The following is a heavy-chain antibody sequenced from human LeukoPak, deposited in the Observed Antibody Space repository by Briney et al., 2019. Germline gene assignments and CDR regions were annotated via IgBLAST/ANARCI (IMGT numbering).Heavy chain of an antibody. V-gene: IGHV3-7*01. D-gene: IGHD2-21*01. CDR3: ARIKSQGVVVPLLRSTYYFDY. Sequence: GGSLRLSCAASGFAFSSYWMSWVRQAPGKGLEWVANIKQDGSEKDYVDSVKGRFTISRDTAKNSLYLQMNSLRAEDTAVYYCARIKSQGVVVPLLRSTYYFDYWGQGTLVTVSS. J-gene: IGHJ4*02. CDR2: IKQDGSEK. CDR1: GFAFSSYW.